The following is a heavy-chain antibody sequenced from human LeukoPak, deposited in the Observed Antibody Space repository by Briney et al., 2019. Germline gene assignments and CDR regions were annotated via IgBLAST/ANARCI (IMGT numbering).Heavy chain of an antibody. D-gene: IGHD2-15*01. CDR1: GFPFSSYW. CDR3: ARGYCSGGSCYPTDY. V-gene: IGHV3-7*01. Sequence: GGSLRLSCVASGFPFSSYWMTWVRQAPGKGLEWVANIKQDGSKKSYVDSVKGRFTISRDNAKNSLYLQMNSLRAEDTAVYYCARGYCSGGSCYPTDYWGQGTLVTVSS. CDR2: IKQDGSKK. J-gene: IGHJ4*02.